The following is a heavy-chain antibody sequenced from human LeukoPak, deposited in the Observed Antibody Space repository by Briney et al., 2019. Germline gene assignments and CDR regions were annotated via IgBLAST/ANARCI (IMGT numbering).Heavy chain of an antibody. V-gene: IGHV3-30*02. CDR2: IRYDGSNK. CDR1: GFTLSSFG. Sequence: GGSLRLSCAASGFTLSSFGMHSVCQAPGKGLEWVAFIRYDGSNKYYADSVKGRFTISRDNSKNTLYLQINSLRAEDTAVYYCAKDRRIRSGYYPFDYWGQGTLVTVSS. J-gene: IGHJ4*02. D-gene: IGHD3-22*01. CDR3: AKDRRIRSGYYPFDY.